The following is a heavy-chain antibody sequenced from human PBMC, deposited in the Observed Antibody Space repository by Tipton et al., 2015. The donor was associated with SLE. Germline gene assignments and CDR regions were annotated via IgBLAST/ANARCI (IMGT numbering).Heavy chain of an antibody. CDR2: IYYSGST. CDR3: ARSPGPSGLDV. V-gene: IGHV4-31*03. Sequence: TLSLTCTVSGGSISSGGYYWSWIRQHPGKGLEWIGYIYYSGSTYYNPSLKSRVTISIDTSKNQFSLKLSSMTAADTAVYYCARSPGPSGLDVWGQGTTVTVSS. J-gene: IGHJ6*02. CDR1: GGSISSGGYY.